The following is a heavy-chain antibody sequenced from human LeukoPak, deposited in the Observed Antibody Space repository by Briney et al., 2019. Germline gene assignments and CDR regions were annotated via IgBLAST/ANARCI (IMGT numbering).Heavy chain of an antibody. CDR1: GFTFSSYA. CDR3: ARELRYFDWLLNXFDY. V-gene: IGHV3-30-3*01. CDR2: ISYDGSNK. D-gene: IGHD3-9*01. J-gene: IGHJ4*02. Sequence: GRSLRLSCAASGFTFSSYAMHWARQAPGKGLEWVAVISYDGSNKYYADSVKGRFTISRDNSKNTLYLQMNSLRAEDTAVYYCARELRYFDWLLNXFDYWGQGTLVTVSS.